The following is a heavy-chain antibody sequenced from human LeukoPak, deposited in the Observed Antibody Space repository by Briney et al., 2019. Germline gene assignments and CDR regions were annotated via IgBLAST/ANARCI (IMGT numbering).Heavy chain of an antibody. Sequence: GGSLRLSCAASGFTFSIYAMSCVRQAPGKGLEGVSAIIGSGGSTYYADSVKGRFTISRDNSRNTLYLQMNSLRAEDTAVYYCAKEYDILTGANDYWGQGTLVTVSS. V-gene: IGHV3-23*01. CDR2: IIGSGGST. CDR1: GFTFSIYA. J-gene: IGHJ4*02. D-gene: IGHD3-9*01. CDR3: AKEYDILTGANDY.